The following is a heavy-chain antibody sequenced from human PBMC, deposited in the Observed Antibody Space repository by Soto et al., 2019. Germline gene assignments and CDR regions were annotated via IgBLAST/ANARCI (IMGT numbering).Heavy chain of an antibody. CDR1: GYSFTSYW. CDR3: ARTGYCSGGSCFFDY. D-gene: IGHD2-15*01. Sequence: GESLKISCKGSGYSFTSYWIGWVRQMPGKGLEWMGIIYPGGSDTRYSPSFQGQVTISADKSISTAYLQWSSLKASDTAMYYCARTGYCSGGSCFFDYWGQGTLVTVPQ. V-gene: IGHV5-51*01. J-gene: IGHJ4*02. CDR2: IYPGGSDT.